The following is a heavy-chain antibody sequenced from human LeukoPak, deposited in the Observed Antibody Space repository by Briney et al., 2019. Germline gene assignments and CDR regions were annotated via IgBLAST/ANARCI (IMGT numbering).Heavy chain of an antibody. Sequence: GGSLRLSCEASGFTFNTYSMNWARQAPGKGLEWVSSIDSSGGYMFYADSVKGRFIISRDNAKNSLYLQMNSLRAEDTAVYYCAELGITMIGGVWGKGTTVTISS. CDR1: GFTFNTYS. CDR3: AELGITMIGGV. J-gene: IGHJ6*04. CDR2: IDSSGGYM. V-gene: IGHV3-21*01. D-gene: IGHD3-10*02.